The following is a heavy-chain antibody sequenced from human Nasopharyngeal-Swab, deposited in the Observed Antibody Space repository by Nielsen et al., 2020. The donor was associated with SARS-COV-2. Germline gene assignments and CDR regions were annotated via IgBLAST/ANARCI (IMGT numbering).Heavy chain of an antibody. CDR2: ISSSSTYI. D-gene: IGHD3-3*01. V-gene: IGHV3-21*01. CDR3: ARDGLDYDFWSAYFMDV. Sequence: GGSLRLSCAASGFTFSSYNMNRVRQAPGKGLEWVSSISSSSTYIYYADSVKGRFTISRDSAKNSLYLQMNSLRAEDTAVYYCARDGLDYDFWSAYFMDVWGQGTTVTVSS. CDR1: GFTFSSYN. J-gene: IGHJ6*02.